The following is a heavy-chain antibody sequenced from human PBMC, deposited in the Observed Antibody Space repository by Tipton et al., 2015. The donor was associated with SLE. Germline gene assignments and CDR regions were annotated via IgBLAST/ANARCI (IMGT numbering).Heavy chain of an antibody. CDR2: ISWNSDTI. V-gene: IGHV3-9*01. D-gene: IGHD3-16*01. Sequence: RSLRLSCAASGFTFSSYAVSWVRQAPGKGLEWVSGISWNSDTIAYADSVKGRFTISRDNAKNSLYLQMNSLRAEDTALYYCAKDLTNWGNAFDIWGQGTMVTVSS. CDR3: AKDLTNWGNAFDI. CDR1: GFTFSSYA. J-gene: IGHJ3*02.